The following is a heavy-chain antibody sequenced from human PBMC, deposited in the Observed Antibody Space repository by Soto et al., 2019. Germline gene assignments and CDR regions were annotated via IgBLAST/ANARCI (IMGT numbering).Heavy chain of an antibody. V-gene: IGHV3-23*01. CDR3: ARGFSAGKVSPPDF. J-gene: IGHJ4*02. Sequence: EMQLLESGGGLVQPGGSLRLSCAASGFTFSSFAMSWVRQAPGKGLDWVSAISGSGGSTYSADSVKGRFTISSDTSRNTLYLQMSSLRAEDTAVYYCARGFSAGKVSPPDFWGQGALVTVSS. CDR2: ISGSGGST. D-gene: IGHD1-26*01. CDR1: GFTFSSFA.